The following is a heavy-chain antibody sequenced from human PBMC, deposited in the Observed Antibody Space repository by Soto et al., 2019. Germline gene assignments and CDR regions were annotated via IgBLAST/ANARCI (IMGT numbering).Heavy chain of an antibody. J-gene: IGHJ6*02. CDR1: GFTFSSYS. V-gene: IGHV3-48*04. CDR2: ISSSSSTI. CDR3: AKDVRGDYGMDV. Sequence: GGSLRLSCAASGFTFSSYSMNWVRQAPGKGLEWVSYISSSSSTIYYADSVKGRFTISRDNAKNSLYLQMNSLRAEDTALYYCAKDVRGDYGMDVWGQGTTVTVSS.